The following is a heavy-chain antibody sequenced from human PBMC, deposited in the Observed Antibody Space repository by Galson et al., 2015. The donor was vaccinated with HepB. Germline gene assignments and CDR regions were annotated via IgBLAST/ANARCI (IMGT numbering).Heavy chain of an antibody. CDR1: GFSLSTSGVS. J-gene: IGHJ3*01. CDR3: TRLVSAYGDPPGAFDV. D-gene: IGHD4-17*01. V-gene: IGHV2-70*11. CDR2: IGWDDDK. Sequence: PALVKPTQTLTLTCTFSGFSLSTSGVSVSWIRQPPGKALEWLARIGWDDDKYYSTSLKTRLTVSKDTSKNQVVLTMTNMDPIDTATYFCTRLVSAYGDPPGAFDVWGQGRMVAVSA.